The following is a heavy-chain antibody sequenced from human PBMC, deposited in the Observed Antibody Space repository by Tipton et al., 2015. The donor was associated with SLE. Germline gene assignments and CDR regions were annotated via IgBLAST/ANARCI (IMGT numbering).Heavy chain of an antibody. V-gene: IGHV4-59*11. CDR1: GGSISSHY. CDR3: ARVAYDFWSGYSYYFDY. J-gene: IGHJ4*02. D-gene: IGHD3-3*01. Sequence: TLSLTCTVSGGSISSHYWSWIRQPPGKGLEWIGYIYYSGSTHYNPSLKSRVTISVDTSKNQFSLKLSSVTAADTAVYYCARVAYDFWSGYSYYFDYWGQGTLVTVSS. CDR2: IYYSGST.